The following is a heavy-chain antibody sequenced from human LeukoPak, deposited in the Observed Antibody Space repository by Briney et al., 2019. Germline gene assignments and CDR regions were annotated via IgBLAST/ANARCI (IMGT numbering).Heavy chain of an antibody. CDR2: IYHSGST. V-gene: IGHV4-38-2*02. CDR3: AKIAAAGIDAFDY. D-gene: IGHD6-13*01. CDR1: GYSISSGYY. Sequence: SETLSLTCTVSGYSISSGYYWGWIRQPPGKGLEWIGSIYHSGSTYYNPSLKSRVTISVDTSKNQFSLKPSSVTAADTAVYYCAKIAAAGIDAFDYWGQGTLVTVSS. J-gene: IGHJ4*02.